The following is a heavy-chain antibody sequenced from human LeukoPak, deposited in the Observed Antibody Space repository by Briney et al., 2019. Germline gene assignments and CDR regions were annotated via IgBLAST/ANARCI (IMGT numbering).Heavy chain of an antibody. Sequence: ASVKVSCSPSGYTFITYDINWVRQATGQGLEWMAYMNPNSGNTGYAQTFRGRVTITWNTSINTAYMELSSLRSDDTALYYCAREGLDVWGQGTVVTVSS. CDR3: AREGLDV. CDR2: MNPNSGNT. V-gene: IGHV1-8*03. CDR1: GYTFITYD. J-gene: IGHJ3*01.